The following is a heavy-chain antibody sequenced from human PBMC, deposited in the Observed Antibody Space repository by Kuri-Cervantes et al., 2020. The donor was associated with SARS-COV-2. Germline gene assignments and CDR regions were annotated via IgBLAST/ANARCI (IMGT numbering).Heavy chain of an antibody. Sequence: GESLKISCAASGFTFSSYWMSWVRQAPGKGLEWVTAISGTGSTTYYADSVRGRFTISRDNSKNTLYLQMSSLRAEDTALYYCAKFRYSGSYYDFDYWGQGTLVTVSS. CDR3: AKFRYSGSYYDFDY. CDR1: GFTFSSYW. V-gene: IGHV3-23*01. J-gene: IGHJ4*02. D-gene: IGHD1-26*01. CDR2: ISGTGSTT.